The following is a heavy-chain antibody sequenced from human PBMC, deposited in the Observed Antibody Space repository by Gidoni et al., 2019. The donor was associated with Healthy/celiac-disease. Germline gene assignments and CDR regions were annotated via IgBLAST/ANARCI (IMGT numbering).Heavy chain of an antibody. CDR2: ISSSSSTI. J-gene: IGHJ4*02. Sequence: EVQLVESGGGLVQPGGSLRLSCAASGCTFSSYSMNWVRQAPGKGLEWVSYISSSSSTIYYADSVKGRFTISRDNAKNSLYLQMNSLRAEDTAVYYCARDLGIVGAATVPFGYWGQGTLVTVSS. CDR1: GCTFSSYS. V-gene: IGHV3-48*01. CDR3: ARDLGIVGAATVPFGY. D-gene: IGHD1-26*01.